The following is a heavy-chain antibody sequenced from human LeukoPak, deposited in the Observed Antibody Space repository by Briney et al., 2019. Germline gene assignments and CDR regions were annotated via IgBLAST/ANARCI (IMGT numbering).Heavy chain of an antibody. D-gene: IGHD6-25*01. Sequence: SVKVSCKASGYTFTSYDINWVRQAPGQGLEWMGRIIPIFGTANYAQKFQGRVTITTDESTSTAYMELSSLRSEDTAVYYCARAAPSSATTAFDIWGQGTMVTVSS. V-gene: IGHV1-69*05. CDR3: ARAAPSSATTAFDI. CDR2: IIPIFGTA. J-gene: IGHJ3*02. CDR1: GYTFTSYD.